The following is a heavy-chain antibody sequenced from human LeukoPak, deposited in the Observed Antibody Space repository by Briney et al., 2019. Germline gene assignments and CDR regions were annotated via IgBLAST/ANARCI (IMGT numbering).Heavy chain of an antibody. CDR3: ARHDRDGYNDYYYGMDV. V-gene: IGHV5-51*01. CDR2: IYPDDSDT. Sequence: GESLQISCQGSGYIFTNYWIGWVRQMPGKGLEWMGIIYPDDSDTTYSPSFQGQVTISADKSISTAYLQWSSLKASDTAMYYCARHDRDGYNDYYYGMDVWGQGTTVTVCS. D-gene: IGHD5-24*01. CDR1: GYIFTNYW. J-gene: IGHJ6*02.